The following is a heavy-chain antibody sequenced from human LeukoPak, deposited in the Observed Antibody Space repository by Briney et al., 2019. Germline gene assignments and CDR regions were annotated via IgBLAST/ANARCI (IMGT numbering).Heavy chain of an antibody. CDR1: GGSISGYY. D-gene: IGHD1-14*01. V-gene: IGHV4-4*07. CDR2: LYSSGST. J-gene: IGHJ4*02. Sequence: SGTLSLTCTVSGGSISGYYWNLIRQPAGRGLEWIGRLYSSGSTNYNPSLESRVTMSVDTSNNQFSLRLSSLTAADTAVYYCARHNGDREPVFDYWGQGTLVTVSS. CDR3: ARHNGDREPVFDY.